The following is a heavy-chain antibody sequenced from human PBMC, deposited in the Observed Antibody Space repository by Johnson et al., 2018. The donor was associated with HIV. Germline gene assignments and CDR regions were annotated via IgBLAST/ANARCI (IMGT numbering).Heavy chain of an antibody. Sequence: EVQLVESGGGLVQPGGSLRLSCAASGFTFSSYWMSWVRQAPGKGLEWVANINQDESEKYYVDSVKGRFTISRDNAKNSLYLQMNSLRAEDTAVYYCARDSGGKYYIMDAFDIWGQGTMVTGSS. D-gene: IGHD1-26*01. J-gene: IGHJ3*02. CDR1: GFTFSSYW. CDR2: INQDESEK. CDR3: ARDSGGKYYIMDAFDI. V-gene: IGHV3-7*01.